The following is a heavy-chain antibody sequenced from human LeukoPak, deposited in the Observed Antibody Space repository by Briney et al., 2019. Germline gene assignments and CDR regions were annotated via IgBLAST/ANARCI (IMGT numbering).Heavy chain of an antibody. CDR3: ATKKYYYDSSVYYSTFDY. CDR1: GFTFRSHA. J-gene: IGHJ4*02. CDR2: IWYDGSNK. D-gene: IGHD3-22*01. Sequence: GTSLRLSCATSGFTFRSHAMHWVRQSPGKGLEWVAQIWYDGSNKYYADSVKGRFSVSRDNSKNTLYLQMNSLRAEDTAVYYCATKKYYYDSSVYYSTFDYWGQGTLVTVS. V-gene: IGHV3-33*01.